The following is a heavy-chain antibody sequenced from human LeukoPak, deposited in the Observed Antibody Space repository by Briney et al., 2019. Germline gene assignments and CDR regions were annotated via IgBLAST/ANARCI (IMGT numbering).Heavy chain of an antibody. CDR3: ARAPRNSSTMLDY. CDR1: GYTFTNYW. CDR2: INPNDGST. V-gene: IGHV1-46*01. Sequence: GASVRVSCKASGYTFTNYWIQWVRQAPGQGFEWVALINPNDGSTTYAHKFQGRVTMTRDTSTSTVYMDLSSLTSEDTAVYYCARAPRNSSTMLDYWGQGTLVTVSS. D-gene: IGHD6-13*01. J-gene: IGHJ4*02.